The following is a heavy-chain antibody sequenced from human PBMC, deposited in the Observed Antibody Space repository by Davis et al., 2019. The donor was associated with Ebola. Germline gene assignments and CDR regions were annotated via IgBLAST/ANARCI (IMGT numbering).Heavy chain of an antibody. CDR2: ISSSGNNT. J-gene: IGHJ1*01. CDR1: GFTFSTYN. V-gene: IGHV3-23*01. D-gene: IGHD3-16*01. Sequence: GESLKISCAASGFTFSTYNMNWVRQAPGKGLECVSLISSSGNNTYYADSVKGRFTISRDIFKNTVYLQMSSLRAEDTAMYYCAKLGSNDYRRDLQHWGQGTRVTVSS. CDR3: AKLGSNDYRRDLQH.